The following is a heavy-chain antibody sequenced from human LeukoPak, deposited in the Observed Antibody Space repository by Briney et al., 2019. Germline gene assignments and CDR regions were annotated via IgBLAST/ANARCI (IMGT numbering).Heavy chain of an antibody. CDR1: GYTFTSYY. J-gene: IGHJ6*03. CDR3: ARERSIAVAGTLRREVYYMDV. CDR2: INPSGGST. V-gene: IGHV1-46*01. Sequence: ASVKVSCKASGYTFTSYYMHWVRQAPGQGLEWMGIINPSGGSTSYAQKFQGRVTMTRDTSTSTVYMELSSLRSEDTAVYYSARERSIAVAGTLRREVYYMDVWGKGTTVTVSS. D-gene: IGHD6-19*01.